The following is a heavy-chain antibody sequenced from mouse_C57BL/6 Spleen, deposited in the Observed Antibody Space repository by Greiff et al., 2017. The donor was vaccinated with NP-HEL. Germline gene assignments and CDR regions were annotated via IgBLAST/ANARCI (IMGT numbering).Heavy chain of an antibody. CDR2: ISYDGSN. Sequence: ESGPGLVKPSPSLSLSCSVTGYSITSGYYWNWIRQFPGNKLEWMGYISYDGSNNYNPSLKNQISITRDTSKNPFCLKLKSVTTEDTATYYCARKDYDYGGLDYWGKGTTLTVSS. CDR1: GYSITSGYY. J-gene: IGHJ2*01. V-gene: IGHV3-6*01. CDR3: ARKDYDYGGLDY. D-gene: IGHD2-4*01.